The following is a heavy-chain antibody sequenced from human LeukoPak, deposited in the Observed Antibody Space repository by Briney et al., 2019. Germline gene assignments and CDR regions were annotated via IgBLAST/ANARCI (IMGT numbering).Heavy chain of an antibody. D-gene: IGHD3-16*01. Sequence: PGGSLRLSCAASGFTFSSYAISWVRQAPGKGLEWVSSISSSSSYIYYADSVKGRFTISRDNAKNSLYLQMNSLRAEDTAVYYCARDLGDSSGYYFDYWGQGTLVTVSS. CDR2: ISSSSSYI. V-gene: IGHV3-21*01. J-gene: IGHJ4*02. CDR1: GFTFSSYA. CDR3: ARDLGDSSGYYFDY.